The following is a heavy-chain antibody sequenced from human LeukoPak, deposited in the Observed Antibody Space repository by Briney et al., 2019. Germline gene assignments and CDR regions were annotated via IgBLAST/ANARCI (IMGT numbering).Heavy chain of an antibody. J-gene: IGHJ6*03. D-gene: IGHD6-13*01. CDR1: GFTFSSYG. CDR3: ARDPTYSSSWSYYLDV. CDR2: TWYDGSIK. V-gene: IGHV3-33*01. Sequence: GRSLRLSCAASGFTFSSYGLHWVRQSPGKGLEWVAITWYDGSIKYYADSVKGRFTISRDNSKNTLYLQMNSLRAEDTAVYYCARDPTYSSSWSYYLDVWGKGTTVTVSS.